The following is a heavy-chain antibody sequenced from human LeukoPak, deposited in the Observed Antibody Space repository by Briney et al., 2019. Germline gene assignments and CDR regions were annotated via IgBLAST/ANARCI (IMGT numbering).Heavy chain of an antibody. Sequence: SQTLSLTCAISGDSVSSDSSTWNWIRQSPSRGLEWLGRTYYRSKWSTDYAASVENRITVKPDPSKNQFSLQLSSVTPEDTAVYYCARRGGPSSGWFDSWGQGTLVTVSS. D-gene: IGHD6-19*01. J-gene: IGHJ5*01. CDR2: TYYRSKWST. V-gene: IGHV6-1*01. CDR3: ARRGGPSSGWFDS. CDR1: GDSVSSDSST.